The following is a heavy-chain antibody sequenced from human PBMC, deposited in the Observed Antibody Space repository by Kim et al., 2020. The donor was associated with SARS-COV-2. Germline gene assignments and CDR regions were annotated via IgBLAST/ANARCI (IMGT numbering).Heavy chain of an antibody. CDR3: ASGGYDAINYGMDV. CDR1: GYSFTSYW. J-gene: IGHJ6*02. D-gene: IGHD5-12*01. V-gene: IGHV5-10-1*01. CDR2: IDPSDSYT. Sequence: GESLKISCKGSGYSFTSYWISWVRQMPGKGLEWMGRIDPSDSYTNYSPSFQGHVTISADKSISTAYLQWSSLKASDTAIYYCASGGYDAINYGMDVWGQGTTVTVSS.